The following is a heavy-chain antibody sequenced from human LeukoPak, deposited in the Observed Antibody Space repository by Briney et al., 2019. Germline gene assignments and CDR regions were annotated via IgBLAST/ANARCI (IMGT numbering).Heavy chain of an antibody. CDR3: ATTEGPDPYYFDY. Sequence: PSQTLSLTCAVSGGSISSGGYSWSWIRQPPGKGLEWIGYIYHSGSTYYNPSLKSRVTISVDTSKNQFSLKLSSVTAADTAVYYCATTEGPDPYYFDYWGQGTLVTVSS. CDR1: GGSISSGGYS. J-gene: IGHJ4*02. CDR2: IYHSGST. V-gene: IGHV4-30-2*01.